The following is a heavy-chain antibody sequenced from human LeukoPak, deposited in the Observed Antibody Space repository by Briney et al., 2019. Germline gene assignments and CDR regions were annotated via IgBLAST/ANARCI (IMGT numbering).Heavy chain of an antibody. CDR1: GGTFSSYA. CDR2: ISAHNGNT. CDR3: ARAPSDFWSGFDY. V-gene: IGHV1-18*01. Sequence: ASVKVSCKASGGTFSSYAISWVRQAPGQGLEWMGWISAHNGNTNYAQKLQGRVTMTTDTSTSTVYMELRSLRSDDTAVYYCARAPSDFWSGFDYWGQGTLVTVSS. D-gene: IGHD3-3*01. J-gene: IGHJ4*02.